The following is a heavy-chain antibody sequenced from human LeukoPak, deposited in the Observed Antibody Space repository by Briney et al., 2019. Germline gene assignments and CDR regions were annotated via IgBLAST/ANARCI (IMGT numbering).Heavy chain of an antibody. CDR2: INPNSGGT. J-gene: IGHJ4*02. CDR3: ARELVRRTYYFDY. Sequence: ASVKVSCKASGYTFTGYYMHWVRQAPGQGLEWMGWINPNSGGTNYAQKFQGRVTMTRDTSISTAYMELSRLRSDDTAVYYCARELVRRTYYFDYWGQGTLVTVSS. V-gene: IGHV1-2*02. CDR1: GYTFTGYY. D-gene: IGHD3/OR15-3a*01.